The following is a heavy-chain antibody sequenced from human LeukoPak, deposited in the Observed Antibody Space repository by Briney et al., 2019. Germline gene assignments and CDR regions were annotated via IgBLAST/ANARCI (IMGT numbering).Heavy chain of an antibody. CDR1: GYIFTSYG. Sequence: ASVKVSCKASGYIFTSYGISWVRQAPGQGLEWMGWISGYNGNTYSTQKPQGRVTMATDTSTFTSYMELRSLTSDDTAIYYCARDCSGGSCHFDYWGQGTLVTVSS. D-gene: IGHD2-15*01. CDR2: ISGYNGNT. V-gene: IGHV1-18*01. J-gene: IGHJ4*02. CDR3: ARDCSGGSCHFDY.